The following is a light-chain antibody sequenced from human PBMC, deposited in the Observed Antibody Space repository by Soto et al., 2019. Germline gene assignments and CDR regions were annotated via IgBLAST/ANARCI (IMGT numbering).Light chain of an antibody. Sequence: EIVMTQSPATLSVSPGERATLSCRASQSVSSNLGWYQQKPGQAPRLLIYGASTRATGIPARFSGSGSGTEFTLTISRLEPGDFAVYYCQQYGDSPRSFGQGTKVDIK. CDR2: GAS. J-gene: IGKJ1*01. CDR1: QSVSSN. CDR3: QQYGDSPRS. V-gene: IGKV3-15*01.